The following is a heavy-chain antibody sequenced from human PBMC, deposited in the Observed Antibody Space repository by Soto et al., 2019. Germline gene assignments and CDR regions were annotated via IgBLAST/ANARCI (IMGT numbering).Heavy chain of an antibody. CDR2: LYSSGST. D-gene: IGHD3-3*01. J-gene: IGHJ5*02. V-gene: IGHV4-4*07. CDR3: ARGQRFSDWFDP. Sequence: SETLSLTCTVSGGAINSYYWTWIRQPAGKGLEWIGRLYSSGSTKYNPSLQSRVTMSLDTSKNQFSLRLTSVTAADTAVYYCARGQRFSDWFDPWGQGTLVTVSS. CDR1: GGAINSYY.